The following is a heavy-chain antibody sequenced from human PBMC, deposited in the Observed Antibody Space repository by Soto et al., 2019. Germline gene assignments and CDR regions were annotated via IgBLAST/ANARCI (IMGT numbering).Heavy chain of an antibody. Sequence: EVQLLESGGGLVQPGGSLRLSCAASGFTFSSYAMSWVRQAPGKGLELVSAISGSGGSTYYADSVKGRFTISRANSKNTLYLQMNSLRAEDTAEYYCAKDGGSSSYYYYYMDVWGKGTTVTVSS. CDR2: ISGSGGST. J-gene: IGHJ6*03. CDR3: AKDGGSSSYYYYYMDV. V-gene: IGHV3-23*01. CDR1: GFTFSSYA. D-gene: IGHD6-6*01.